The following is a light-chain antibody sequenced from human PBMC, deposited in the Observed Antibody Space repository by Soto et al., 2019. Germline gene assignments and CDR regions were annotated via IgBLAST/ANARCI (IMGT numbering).Light chain of an antibody. CDR1: SSDVGGYDY. J-gene: IGLJ2*01. V-gene: IGLV2-14*01. CDR2: DVT. Sequence: QSVLTQPASVSGSPGQSITISCTGTSSDVGGYDYVSWYQQHPGKVPKLIIYDVTNRPSGVSNRFSGSKSGNTASLTISGLQADDEADYYCSSYTSSNTLTFGGGTKVTVL. CDR3: SSYTSSNTLT.